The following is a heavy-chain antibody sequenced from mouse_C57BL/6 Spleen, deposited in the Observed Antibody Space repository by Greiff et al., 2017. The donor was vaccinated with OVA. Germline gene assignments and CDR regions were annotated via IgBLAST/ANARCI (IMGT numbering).Heavy chain of an antibody. V-gene: IGHV1-81*01. Sequence: QVQLKESGAALEKPGRSVKLSCKASGTTYTNKRLSWVKQRTGQGLEWIGEIYPRSGNTYYNEKFKGKATLTADKSSSTAYMELRSLTSEDSAVYFCARSPAVGGYFDVWGTGTTVTVSS. D-gene: IGHD1-1*01. CDR1: GTTYTNKR. CDR3: ARSPAVGGYFDV. CDR2: IYPRSGNT. J-gene: IGHJ1*03.